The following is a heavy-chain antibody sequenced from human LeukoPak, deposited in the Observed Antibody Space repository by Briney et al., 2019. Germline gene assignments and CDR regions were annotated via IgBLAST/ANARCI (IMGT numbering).Heavy chain of an antibody. CDR2: ISYDGSNK. V-gene: IGHV3-30*18. CDR1: GFTFSSYG. D-gene: IGHD6-19*01. J-gene: IGHJ4*02. Sequence: GGSLRLSCAASGFTFSSYGMPWVRQAPGKGLEWVAVISYDGSNKYYADSVKGRFTISRDNSKNTLYLQMNSLRAEDTAVYYCAKDYSSGWYDYWGQGTLVTVSS. CDR3: AKDYSSGWYDY.